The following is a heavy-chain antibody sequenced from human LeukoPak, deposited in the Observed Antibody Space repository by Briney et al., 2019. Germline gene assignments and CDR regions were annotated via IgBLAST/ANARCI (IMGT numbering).Heavy chain of an antibody. Sequence: GGSLRLSCAASGFTLSNYAMSWVRQAPGKGLEWVSDISISSATYYADSVKGRFTISRDNSKNTLYLQMTNLRAEDTAVYYCATRNSYYFDYWGQGTLVTVSS. V-gene: IGHV3-23*01. CDR2: ISISSAT. CDR1: GFTLSNYA. CDR3: ATRNSYYFDY. J-gene: IGHJ4*02.